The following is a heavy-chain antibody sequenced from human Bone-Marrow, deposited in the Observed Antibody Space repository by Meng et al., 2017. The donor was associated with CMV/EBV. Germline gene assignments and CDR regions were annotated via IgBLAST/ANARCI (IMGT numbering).Heavy chain of an antibody. CDR2: ISDSGST. CDR1: GGSFSGYY. Sequence: SETLSLTCAVYGGSFSGYYWGWIRQSPGKGLEWIGDISDSGSTNYNPSLKSRVSILLDTSRNQFSLKLTSVTAADTAVYYCARGAPGHWGQGTLVTVSS. V-gene: IGHV4-34*01. J-gene: IGHJ4*02. CDR3: ARGAPGH.